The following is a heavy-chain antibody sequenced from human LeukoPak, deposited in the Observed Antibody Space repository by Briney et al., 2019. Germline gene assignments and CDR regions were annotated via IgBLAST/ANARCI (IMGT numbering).Heavy chain of an antibody. CDR3: AKVAGHSGSSFFDY. V-gene: IGHV3-30*18. D-gene: IGHD1-26*01. CDR2: ISYDGSNK. CDR1: GFTFSSYG. J-gene: IGHJ4*02. Sequence: GGSLRLSCAASGFTFSSYGMHWVRQAPGKGLEWVAVISYDGSNKYYADSVKGRFTISRDNSKNTLYLQMNSLRAEDTAVYYCAKVAGHSGSSFFDYWGQGTLVTVSS.